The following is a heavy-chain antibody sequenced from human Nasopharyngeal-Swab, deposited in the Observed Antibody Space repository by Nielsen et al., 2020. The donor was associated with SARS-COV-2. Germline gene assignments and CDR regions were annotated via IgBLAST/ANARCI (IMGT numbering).Heavy chain of an antibody. CDR2: INHSGST. J-gene: IGHJ3*02. CDR1: GRSFSGYY. D-gene: IGHD4-23*01. V-gene: IGHV4-34*01. CDR3: ASMTTVDLLAFDI. Sequence: SETLSLTFAVYGRSFSGYYWSWIRQPPGKGLEWIGEINHSGSTNYNPSLKSRVTISVDTSKNQFSLKLSSVTAADTAVYYCASMTTVDLLAFDIWGQGTMVTVSS.